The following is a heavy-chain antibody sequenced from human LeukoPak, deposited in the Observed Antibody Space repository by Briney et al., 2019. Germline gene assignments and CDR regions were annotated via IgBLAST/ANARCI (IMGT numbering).Heavy chain of an antibody. J-gene: IGHJ4*02. Sequence: GGSLRLSCAVSGFIFSSYAMSWVRLAPGKGLEWISAISGSGGSTYYADSVKGRFTISRDNSKNTLYLQMNSLRAEDTAVYYCAKGPYQLPLDYWGQGTLVTVSS. CDR1: GFIFSSYA. CDR2: ISGSGGST. D-gene: IGHD2-2*01. V-gene: IGHV3-23*01. CDR3: AKGPYQLPLDY.